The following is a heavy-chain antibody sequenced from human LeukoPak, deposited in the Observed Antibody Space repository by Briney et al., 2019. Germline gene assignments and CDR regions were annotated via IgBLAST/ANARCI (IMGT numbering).Heavy chain of an antibody. CDR3: ARTITIFGVVTPYYMDV. V-gene: IGHV1-69*01. D-gene: IGHD3-3*01. J-gene: IGHJ6*03. CDR1: GGTFSSYA. Sequence: SVKVSCKASGGTFSSYAISWVRQAPGQGLEWMGGIIPIFGTANYARKFQGRVTITADESTSTAYMELSSLRSEDTAVYYCARTITIFGVVTPYYMDVWGKGTTVTVSS. CDR2: IIPIFGTA.